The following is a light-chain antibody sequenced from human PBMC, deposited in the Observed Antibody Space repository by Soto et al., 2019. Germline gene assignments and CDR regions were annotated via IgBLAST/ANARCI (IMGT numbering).Light chain of an antibody. CDR1: SSDVGGYNY. J-gene: IGLJ2*01. CDR2: DVS. V-gene: IGLV2-14*01. Sequence: QSVLTQPASVSGSPGQSITLSCTGTSSDVGGYNYVSWYQPHPGKAPKLMIYDVSNRPSGVSNRFSGSKSGNTASLTISGLQAEDEADYYCSSYTSSSTLVFGGGTKLTVL. CDR3: SSYTSSSTLV.